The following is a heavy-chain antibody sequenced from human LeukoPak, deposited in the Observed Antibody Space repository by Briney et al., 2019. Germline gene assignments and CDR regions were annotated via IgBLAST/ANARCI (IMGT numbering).Heavy chain of an antibody. V-gene: IGHV3-23*01. CDR1: GFSVSSFG. J-gene: IGHJ4*02. CDR2: ISADGETP. D-gene: IGHD6-19*01. CDR3: AQGYSSGWYCY. Sequence: AGGSLRLSCAVSGFSVSSFGMSWVRQAPGKGLEWISAISADGETPYYADSVKGRFIISRDNSKNTLYLQLSSLRAEDTAVYYCAQGYSSGWYCYWGQGSLVSVSS.